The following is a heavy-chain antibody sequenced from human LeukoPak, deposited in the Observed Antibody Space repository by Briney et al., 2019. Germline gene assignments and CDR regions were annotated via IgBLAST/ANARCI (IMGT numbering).Heavy chain of an antibody. Sequence: ASVTVSFTASGYTFTGYYMHWVRQAPGQGLEWMGWINPNSGGTNYAQKFQGRVTMTRDTSISTAYMELSRLRSDDTAVYYCARDALSAYCGGDCYSVWGQGTLVTVSS. CDR3: ARDALSAYCGGDCYSV. D-gene: IGHD2-21*02. V-gene: IGHV1-2*02. CDR2: INPNSGGT. J-gene: IGHJ1*01. CDR1: GYTFTGYY.